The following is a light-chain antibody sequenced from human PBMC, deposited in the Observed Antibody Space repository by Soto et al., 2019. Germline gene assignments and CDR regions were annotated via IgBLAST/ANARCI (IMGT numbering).Light chain of an antibody. Sequence: EIVLTHSPGTLSLSPGERATLSCRASQSVSSNYLAWYQQKPGQAPRLLIYGACSRATGIPDRFGGSGSGTDFTLTISRLEPEDFAVYYCQQYGSSSYTFGQGTKLEIK. CDR2: GAC. CDR3: QQYGSSSYT. CDR1: QSVSSNY. V-gene: IGKV3-20*01. J-gene: IGKJ2*01.